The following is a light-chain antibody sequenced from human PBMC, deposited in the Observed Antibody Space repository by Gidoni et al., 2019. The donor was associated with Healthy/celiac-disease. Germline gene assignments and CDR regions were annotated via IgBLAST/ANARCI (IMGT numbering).Light chain of an antibody. CDR1: QGISSY. CDR2: AAS. V-gene: IGKV1-8*01. Sequence: AIRMTQSPSSFSASTGDRVTITCRASQGISSYLAWYQQKPGKAPKLLIYAASTLQSGVPSRFSGSGSGTDFTLTISCLQSEDFATYYCQQYYSYLSITLGQGTRLEIK. CDR3: QQYYSYLSIT. J-gene: IGKJ5*01.